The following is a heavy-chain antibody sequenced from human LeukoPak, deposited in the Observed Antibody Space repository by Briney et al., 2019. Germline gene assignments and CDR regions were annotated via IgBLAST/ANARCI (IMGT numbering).Heavy chain of an antibody. D-gene: IGHD3-22*01. CDR1: GYSISSGYY. CDR2: IYHSGST. Sequence: SETLSLTCTVSGYSISSGYYWGWIRQPPGKGLEWIGSIYHSGSTYYNPSLKSRVTISVDTSKNQFSLKLSSVTAADTAVYYCARGPSYYYDSSGPNVSSWFDPWGQGTLVTVSS. CDR3: ARGPSYYYDSSGPNVSSWFDP. J-gene: IGHJ5*02. V-gene: IGHV4-38-2*02.